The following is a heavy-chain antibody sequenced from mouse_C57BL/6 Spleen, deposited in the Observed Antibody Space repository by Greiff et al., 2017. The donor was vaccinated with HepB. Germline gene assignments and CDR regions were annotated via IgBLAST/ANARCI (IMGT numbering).Heavy chain of an antibody. CDR2: ISGGGGNT. V-gene: IGHV5-9*01. J-gene: IGHJ2*01. Sequence: EVQWVESGGGLVKPGGSLKLSCAASGFTFSSYTMSWVRQTPEKRLEWVATISGGGGNTYYPDSVKGRFTISRDNAKNTLYLQMSSLRSEDTALYYCARHPYYYGSSYGYFDYWGQGTTLTVSS. CDR1: GFTFSSYT. CDR3: ARHPYYYGSSYGYFDY. D-gene: IGHD1-1*01.